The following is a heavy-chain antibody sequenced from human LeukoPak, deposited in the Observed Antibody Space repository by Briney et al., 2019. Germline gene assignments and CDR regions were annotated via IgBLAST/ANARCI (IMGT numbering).Heavy chain of an antibody. J-gene: IGHJ4*02. CDR1: GYTFTGYY. V-gene: IGHV1-2*02. Sequence: ASVKVSCKASGYTFTGYYIHWVRQAPGQGLEWMAWINPNSGDTNCAQKFQGRVTLTRDTSISTAYMELSRLRSDDTAVYFCARIVGYCSSNICFDYWGQGTLVTVSS. CDR2: INPNSGDT. CDR3: ARIVGYCSSNICFDY. D-gene: IGHD2-2*01.